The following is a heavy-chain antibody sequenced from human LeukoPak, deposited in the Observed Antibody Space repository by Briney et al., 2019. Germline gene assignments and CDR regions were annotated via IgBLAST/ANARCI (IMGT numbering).Heavy chain of an antibody. CDR2: ISASGP. D-gene: IGHD3-22*01. CDR1: GFPFSRLA. CDR3: AKDHESDGYPCHDH. Sequence: QPGGSLRLSCAASGFPFSRLAMNWVRQAPGKGLEWVSTISASGPYYADAVRGRFTISRDNSRNTLSLQMASLRAEDTAVYYCAKDHESDGYPCHDHWGLGTLVTVSS. J-gene: IGHJ4*02. V-gene: IGHV3-23*01.